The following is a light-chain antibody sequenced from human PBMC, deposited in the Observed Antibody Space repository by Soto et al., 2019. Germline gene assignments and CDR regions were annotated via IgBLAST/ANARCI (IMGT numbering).Light chain of an antibody. CDR2: TNN. J-gene: IGLJ2*01. V-gene: IGLV1-44*01. Sequence: QSVLTQPPSASGTPGQRVTISCSGSSSNIGRNTVNWYQQLPGTAPKLLIYTNNQRPSGVPDRFSGSKSGTSASLAISGLQSEDEADYYCAPWDDSLNGVVFGGGTKLTVL. CDR1: SSNIGRNT. CDR3: APWDDSLNGVV.